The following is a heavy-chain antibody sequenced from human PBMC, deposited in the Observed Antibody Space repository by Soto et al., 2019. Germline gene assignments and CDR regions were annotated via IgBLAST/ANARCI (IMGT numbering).Heavy chain of an antibody. CDR3: ARDDIVLARYYYYGMDV. D-gene: IGHD2-8*01. V-gene: IGHV3-7*01. Sequence: QLGGSLRLSCAASGFTFSSYWMSWVRQAPGKGLEWVANIKQDGSEKYYVDSVKGRFTISRDNAKNSLYLQMISLRAEDTAVYDCARDDIVLARYYYYGMDVWGQGTTVTVSS. J-gene: IGHJ6*02. CDR1: GFTFSSYW. CDR2: IKQDGSEK.